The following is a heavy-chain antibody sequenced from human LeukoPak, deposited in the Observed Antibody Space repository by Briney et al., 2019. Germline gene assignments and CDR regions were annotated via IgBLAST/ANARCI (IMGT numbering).Heavy chain of an antibody. CDR1: GFTFSSYA. D-gene: IGHD5-24*01. CDR2: ISYDGSNK. J-gene: IGHJ5*02. Sequence: GGSLRLSCAASGFTFSSYAMHWVRQAPGKGLEWVAVISYDGSNKYYADSVKGRFTISRDNSKNTLYLQMNSLRAEDTAVYYCASAAGRWLQPMAHNWFDPWGQGTLVTVSS. CDR3: ASAAGRWLQPMAHNWFDP. V-gene: IGHV3-30*04.